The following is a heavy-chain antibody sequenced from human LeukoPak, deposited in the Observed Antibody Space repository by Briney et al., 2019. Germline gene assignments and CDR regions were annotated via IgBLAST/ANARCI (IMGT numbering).Heavy chain of an antibody. CDR1: GGSINSNSHH. D-gene: IGHD3-9*01. J-gene: IGHJ4*02. CDR2: IYYSGTT. CDR3: ARRGDILTDYAFDY. V-gene: IGHV4-39*01. Sequence: SETLSLTCSVSGGSINSNSHHWDWIRQAPGKGLEWIGNIYYSGTTSYNPSLKSRVTISVDTSKNQFSLRLSSVTAADTAVYYCARRGDILTDYAFDYWGQGTLVTVST.